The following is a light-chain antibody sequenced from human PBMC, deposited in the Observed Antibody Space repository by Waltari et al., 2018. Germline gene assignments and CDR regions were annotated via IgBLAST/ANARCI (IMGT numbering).Light chain of an antibody. V-gene: IGLV2-14*03. Sequence: QSALTQPASVSESPGQSITISCTGTSSDIGAYNYVFWYQQHPGKAPKLMISDVTNRPSGFSNRCAGYKSGNTASLTIAGLQAEDEADYYCTSYTSSNTWVFGGGTKLTVL. CDR1: SSDIGAYNY. J-gene: IGLJ3*02. CDR3: TSYTSSNTWV. CDR2: DVT.